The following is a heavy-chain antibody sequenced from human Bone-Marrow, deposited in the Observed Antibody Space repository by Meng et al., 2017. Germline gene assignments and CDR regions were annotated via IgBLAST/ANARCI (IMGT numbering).Heavy chain of an antibody. CDR2: ISGSGGST. V-gene: IGHV3-23*04. J-gene: IGHJ4*02. Sequence: EVQLVESGGGLVKPGGSLRLSCAASGFTFSSYAMSWVRQAPGKGLEWVSSISGSGGSTYYADSVKGRFTISRDNSKNTLYLQMNSLRAEDTALYFCAKEEGVYDYVWGSSFDYWGQGTLVTVSS. CDR3: AKEEGVYDYVWGSSFDY. CDR1: GFTFSSYA. D-gene: IGHD3-16*01.